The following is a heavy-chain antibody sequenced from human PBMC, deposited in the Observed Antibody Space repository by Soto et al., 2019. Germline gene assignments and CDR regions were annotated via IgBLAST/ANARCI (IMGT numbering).Heavy chain of an antibody. Sequence: ASVKVSCKASGYRFETYAMTWVRQAPGQGLEWMGWISAYNGNTNYAQKLQGRVTMTTDTSTSTAYMELRSLRSDDTAVYYCARDGLRFLEWLSSSYFDCWGQGTLVTVSS. CDR1: GYRFETYA. CDR3: ARDGLRFLEWLSSSYFDC. D-gene: IGHD3-3*01. V-gene: IGHV1-18*01. CDR2: ISAYNGNT. J-gene: IGHJ4*02.